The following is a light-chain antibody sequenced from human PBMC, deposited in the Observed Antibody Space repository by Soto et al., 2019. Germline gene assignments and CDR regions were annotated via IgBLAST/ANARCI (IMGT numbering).Light chain of an antibody. J-gene: IGLJ2*01. CDR3: SSYTSSSTLL. V-gene: IGLV2-14*01. Sequence: QSALTQPASVSGSPGQSITFSCTGTSNDIGGYNYVSWYQQHPGKAPKLMIFDVSNRPSGVSYRFSRSKSGNTASLTISGLQAEDEADYYCSSYTSSSTLLFGGGTKLTVL. CDR1: SNDIGGYNY. CDR2: DVS.